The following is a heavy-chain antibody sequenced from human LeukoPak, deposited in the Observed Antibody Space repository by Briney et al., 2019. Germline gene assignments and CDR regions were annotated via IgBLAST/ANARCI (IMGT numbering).Heavy chain of an antibody. CDR1: GYTFTSYG. D-gene: IGHD2-2*01. Sequence: ASVNVSCKASGYTFTSYGISWVRQAPGQGLEWMGWISAYNGNTNYAQKLQGRVTMTTDTSTSTAYMELRSLRSDDTAVYYCAWVGYCSSTSCRNWFDPWGQGTLVTVSS. CDR2: ISAYNGNT. V-gene: IGHV1-18*01. CDR3: AWVGYCSSTSCRNWFDP. J-gene: IGHJ5*02.